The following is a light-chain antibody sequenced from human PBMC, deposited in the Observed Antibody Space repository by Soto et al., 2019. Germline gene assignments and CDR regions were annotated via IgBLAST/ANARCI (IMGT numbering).Light chain of an antibody. Sequence: QSALTKPASVSGSPGQSITISCTGTSSDVGGYNYVSWYQQHPGKAPKLMICEVSNRPSGVSNRFSGSKSGNTASLTISGLQAEDEADYYCSSYTSSSTYVFGTGTKLTVL. CDR2: EVS. CDR1: SSDVGGYNY. V-gene: IGLV2-14*01. CDR3: SSYTSSSTYV. J-gene: IGLJ1*01.